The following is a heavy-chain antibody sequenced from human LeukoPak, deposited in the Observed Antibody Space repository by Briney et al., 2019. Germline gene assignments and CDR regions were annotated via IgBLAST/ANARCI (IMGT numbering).Heavy chain of an antibody. CDR3: ARGTERYDFWSGYSKIRYYYYYMDV. CDR2: INPNSGDT. J-gene: IGHJ6*03. Sequence: ASVKVSCKTSGYTFTGYYMHWVRQAPGQGLEWMGWINPNSGDTNYARKFQGRVTMTRDTSIGTAYMELSRLRSDDTAVYYCARGTERYDFWSGYSKIRYYYYYMDVWGKGTTVTVSS. V-gene: IGHV1-2*02. CDR1: GYTFTGYY. D-gene: IGHD3-3*01.